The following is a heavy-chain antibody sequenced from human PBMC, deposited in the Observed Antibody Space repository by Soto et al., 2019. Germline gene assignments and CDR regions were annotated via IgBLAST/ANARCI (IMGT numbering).Heavy chain of an antibody. Sequence: SETLSLTCTVSGGSISSGGYYWSWIRQHPGKGLEWIGYIYYSGSTYHNPSLKSRVTISVDTSKNQFSLKLSSVTAADTAVYYCARDYGGDIDYWGQGTLVTVSS. V-gene: IGHV4-31*03. CDR1: GGSISSGGYY. CDR3: ARDYGGDIDY. J-gene: IGHJ4*02. CDR2: IYYSGST. D-gene: IGHD2-21*01.